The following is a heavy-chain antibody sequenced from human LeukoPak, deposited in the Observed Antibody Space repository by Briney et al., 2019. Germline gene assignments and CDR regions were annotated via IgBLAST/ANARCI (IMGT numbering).Heavy chain of an antibody. CDR3: ARVSRDGYNCVYYYYMDV. CDR2: ISSYNGNT. D-gene: IGHD5-24*01. J-gene: IGHJ6*03. CDR1: GYTFTSYG. V-gene: IGHV1-18*01. Sequence: ASVKVSCKASGYTFTSYGISWVRQAPGQGLEWMGWISSYNGNTNYAQKLQGRVTMTTDTSTSTAYMELRSLRSDDTAVYYCARVSRDGYNCVYYYYMDVWGKGTTVTVSS.